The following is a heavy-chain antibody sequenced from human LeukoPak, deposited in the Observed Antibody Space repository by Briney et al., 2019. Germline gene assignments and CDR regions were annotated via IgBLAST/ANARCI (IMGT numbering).Heavy chain of an antibody. CDR2: ICTSGST. Sequence: SETLSLTCTASGGSISSGSYYRSWIRQPAGKGLEWIGRICTSGSTNYNPSLKSRVTISVDTSKNQFSLKLSSVTAADTAVYYCARGHSSSASGWGQGTLVTVSS. D-gene: IGHD6-6*01. CDR1: GGSISSGSYY. CDR3: ARGHSSSASG. J-gene: IGHJ4*02. V-gene: IGHV4-61*02.